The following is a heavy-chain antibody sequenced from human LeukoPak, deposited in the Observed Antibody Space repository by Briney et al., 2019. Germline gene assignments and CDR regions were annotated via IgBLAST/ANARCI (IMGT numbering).Heavy chain of an antibody. CDR2: IYYSGST. J-gene: IGHJ4*02. CDR3: AGSNQYYYDLDY. CDR1: GGSISSYY. V-gene: IGHV4-59*08. D-gene: IGHD3-22*01. Sequence: PSETLSLTCTVSGGSISSYYWSWIRQPPGKGLEWIGYIYYSGSTNYNPSLKSRVTISVDTSKNQFSLKLSSVTAADTAVYYCAGSNQYYYDLDYWGQGTLVTVSS.